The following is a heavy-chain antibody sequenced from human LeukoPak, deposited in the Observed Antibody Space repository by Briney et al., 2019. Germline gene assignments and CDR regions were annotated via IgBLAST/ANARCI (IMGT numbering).Heavy chain of an antibody. D-gene: IGHD1-1*01. CDR2: INPDSGGT. J-gene: IGHJ4*02. CDR1: GYTFTGYY. CDR3: ARSITATGH. V-gene: IGHV1-2*02. Sequence: ASVKVSCKASGYTFTGYYIHWVRQAPGQGLEWMGYINPDSGGTNYAQKFQGRVTMTRDTSISTAYMELSGLTSDDTAVYYCARSITATGHWGQGTLVTVSA.